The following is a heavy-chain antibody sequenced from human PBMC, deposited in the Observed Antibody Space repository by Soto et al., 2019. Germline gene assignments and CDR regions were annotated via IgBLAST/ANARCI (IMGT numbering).Heavy chain of an antibody. J-gene: IGHJ5*02. V-gene: IGHV1-8*01. Sequence: ASVKVSCKASGYTFTRSGISWVRQAPGQGLEWMGWMNPNSGNTGYAQKFQGRVTMTRNTSISTAYMELSSLRSEDTAVYYCAREGIGYCISTSCTSGEVDWFDPWGQG. CDR3: AREGIGYCISTSCTSGEVDWFDP. CDR1: GYTFTRSG. D-gene: IGHD2-2*01. CDR2: MNPNSGNT.